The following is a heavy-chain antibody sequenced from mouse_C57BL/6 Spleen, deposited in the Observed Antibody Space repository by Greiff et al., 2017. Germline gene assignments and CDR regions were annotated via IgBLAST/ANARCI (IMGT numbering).Heavy chain of an antibody. J-gene: IGHJ1*03. CDR2: IDPETGGT. D-gene: IGHD1-1*01. V-gene: IGHV1-15*01. Sequence: VQLQESGAELVRPGASVTLSCKASGYTFTDYEMHWVKQTPVHGLEWIGAIDPETGGTAYNQKFKGKAILTADKSSSTAYMELRSLTSEDSAVYYCTRGGYYYGSSYRYFDVWGTGTTVTVSS. CDR1: GYTFTDYE. CDR3: TRGGYYYGSSYRYFDV.